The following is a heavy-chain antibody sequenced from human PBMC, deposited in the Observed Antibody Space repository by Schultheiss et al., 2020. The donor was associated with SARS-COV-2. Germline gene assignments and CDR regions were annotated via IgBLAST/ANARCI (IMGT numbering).Heavy chain of an antibody. V-gene: IGHV4-39*07. CDR3: ARELPYVDRGSFDP. D-gene: IGHD1-14*01. Sequence: SETLSLTCTVSGGSISSSSYYWGWIRQPPGKGLEWIGEINHSGSTNYNPSLKSRDTISVDTSKNQFSLKLSSVTAADTAVYYCARELPYVDRGSFDPWGQGTLVTVSS. J-gene: IGHJ5*02. CDR1: GGSISSSSYY. CDR2: INHSGST.